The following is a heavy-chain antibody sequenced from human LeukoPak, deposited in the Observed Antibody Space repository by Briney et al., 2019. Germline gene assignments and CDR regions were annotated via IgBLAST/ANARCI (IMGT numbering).Heavy chain of an antibody. D-gene: IGHD3-22*01. V-gene: IGHV3-7*01. CDR1: GFSMSVYW. CDR3: ARDWGAYYHFFDY. Sequence: GGSLRLSCEASGFSMSVYWMSWVRQAPGRGLEWVGNIKQDGSERNYVDSVKGRFTISRDNAKKSLYLQINSLRAEDTAVYYCARDWGAYYHFFDYWGQGTLVTVSS. CDR2: IKQDGSER. J-gene: IGHJ4*02.